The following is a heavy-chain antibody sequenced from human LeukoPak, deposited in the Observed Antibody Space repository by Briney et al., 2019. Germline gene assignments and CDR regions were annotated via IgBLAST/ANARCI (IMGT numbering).Heavy chain of an antibody. D-gene: IGHD5-18*01. CDR1: GFTFSSYA. Sequence: PGRSLRLSCAASGFTFSSYAMRWVRQAPGKGLEWVAVISYDGSNKYYADSVKGRFTISRDNSKNTLYLQMNSLRAEDTAVYYCARDSAMVLYFDYWGQGTLVTVSS. J-gene: IGHJ4*02. CDR3: ARDSAMVLYFDY. V-gene: IGHV3-30-3*01. CDR2: ISYDGSNK.